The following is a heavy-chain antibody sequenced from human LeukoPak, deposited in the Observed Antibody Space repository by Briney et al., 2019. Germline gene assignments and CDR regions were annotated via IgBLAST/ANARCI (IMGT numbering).Heavy chain of an antibody. CDR3: ARGIPPTYSSSFPDYYYYYYMDV. Sequence: SETLSLTRTVSGGSISSYYWSWIRQPPGKGLEWSGYIYYSGSTNYNPSLKSRVTISVDTSKNQFSLKLSSVTAADTAVYYCARGIPPTYSSSFPDYYYYYYMDVWGKGTTVTVSS. D-gene: IGHD6-6*01. V-gene: IGHV4-59*01. CDR1: GGSISSYY. CDR2: IYYSGST. J-gene: IGHJ6*03.